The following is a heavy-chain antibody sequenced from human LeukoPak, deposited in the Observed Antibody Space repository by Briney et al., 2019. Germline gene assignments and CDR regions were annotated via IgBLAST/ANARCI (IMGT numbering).Heavy chain of an antibody. D-gene: IGHD3-22*01. V-gene: IGHV3-23*01. CDR2: ISGSGGST. Sequence: GGSLRLSCAASGLTFSSYAMSWVRQAPGKGLEWVSAISGSGGSTYYADSVKGRFTISRDNSKNTLYLQMNSLRAEDTAVYYCAKVNRDGYYDSSGYYWSGYYFDYWGQGTLVTVSS. CDR3: AKVNRDGYYDSSGYYWSGYYFDY. CDR1: GLTFSSYA. J-gene: IGHJ4*02.